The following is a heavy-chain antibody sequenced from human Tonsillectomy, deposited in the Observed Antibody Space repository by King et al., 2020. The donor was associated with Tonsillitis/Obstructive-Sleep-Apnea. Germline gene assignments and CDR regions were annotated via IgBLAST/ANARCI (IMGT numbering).Heavy chain of an antibody. CDR1: GFTFSSYW. CDR2: INSDGSST. CDR3: AREDDYNILTGYYSGPYYYYGMDV. Sequence: VQLVESGGGLVQAGGSLRLSCAASGFTFSSYWMHWVRQAPGKGLVWVSRINSDGSSTSYADSVKGRFTISRDNAKNTLYLQMNSLRAEDTAVYYCAREDDYNILTGYYSGPYYYYGMDVWGQGTTVTVSS. V-gene: IGHV3-74*01. D-gene: IGHD3-9*01. J-gene: IGHJ6*02.